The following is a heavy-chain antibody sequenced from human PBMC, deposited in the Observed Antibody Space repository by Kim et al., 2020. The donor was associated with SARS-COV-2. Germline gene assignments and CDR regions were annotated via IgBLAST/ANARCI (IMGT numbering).Heavy chain of an antibody. Sequence: GGSLRLSCAASGFTFSSYGMHWVRQAPGKGLEWVAVIWYDGSNKYYADSVKGRFTISRDNSKNTLYLQMNSLRAEDTAVYYCAKDLDSTDQTNWFDPWGQGTLVTVSS. CDR2: IWYDGSNK. J-gene: IGHJ5*02. D-gene: IGHD3-22*01. CDR3: AKDLDSTDQTNWFDP. CDR1: GFTFSSYG. V-gene: IGHV3-33*06.